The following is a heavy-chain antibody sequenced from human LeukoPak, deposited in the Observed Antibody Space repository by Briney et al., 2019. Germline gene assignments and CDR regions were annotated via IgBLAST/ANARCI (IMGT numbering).Heavy chain of an antibody. V-gene: IGHV5-10-1*01. D-gene: IGHD5-12*01. Sequence: GESLQISCQGSGSSFPSYWITWVRQLPGKGLEWMGRIDPSDSYTNYSPSFQGHVTISADKSISTAYLQWSSLKASDTAMYYCARSYSGYDYLDYWGQGTLVTVSS. CDR1: GSSFPSYW. CDR2: IDPSDSYT. CDR3: ARSYSGYDYLDY. J-gene: IGHJ4*02.